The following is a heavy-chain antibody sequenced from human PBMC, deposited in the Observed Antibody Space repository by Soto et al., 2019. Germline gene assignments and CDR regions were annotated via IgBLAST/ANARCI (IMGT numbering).Heavy chain of an antibody. CDR3: AITYYDILTGYNPYNWFDP. CDR1: GYTFTNYN. V-gene: IGHV1-46*01. Sequence: ASVKVSCKGSGYTFTNYNMHWVRQAPGQGPEWMGTINPSDDRTSYAQKFQGRVTITRDTSASTAYMELSSLRSEDTAVYYCAITYYDILTGYNPYNWFDPWGQGTLVTVSS. CDR2: INPSDDRT. D-gene: IGHD3-9*01. J-gene: IGHJ5*02.